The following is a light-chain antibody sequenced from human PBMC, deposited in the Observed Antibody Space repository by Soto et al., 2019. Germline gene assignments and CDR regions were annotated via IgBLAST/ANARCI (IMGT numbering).Light chain of an antibody. V-gene: IGKV4-1*01. Sequence: DIVMTQTPNSLAVSLFDRATVNCKSSQSVLYSSNNKNYLAWYQQKPGQPPKLLLYWTSARESAVPDRFSGGGSGTDFTLTISSLQAQDVAIYYCQQYYSAPYTFGQGTKVDIK. CDR2: WTS. CDR3: QQYYSAPYT. CDR1: QSVLYSSNNKNY. J-gene: IGKJ2*01.